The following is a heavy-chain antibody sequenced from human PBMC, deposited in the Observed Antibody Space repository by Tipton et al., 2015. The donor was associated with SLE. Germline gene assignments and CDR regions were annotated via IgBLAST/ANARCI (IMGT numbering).Heavy chain of an antibody. CDR3: ARDLFYDSSGYPSP. V-gene: IGHV4-59*01. D-gene: IGHD3-22*01. J-gene: IGHJ5*02. CDR2: IYYSGST. CDR1: GGSISSYY. Sequence: TLSLTCTVSGGSISSYYWSWIRRPPGKGLEWIGYIYYSGSTNYNPSLKSRVTISVDTSKNQFSLKLSSVTAADTAVYYCARDLFYDSSGYPSPWGQGTLVTVSS.